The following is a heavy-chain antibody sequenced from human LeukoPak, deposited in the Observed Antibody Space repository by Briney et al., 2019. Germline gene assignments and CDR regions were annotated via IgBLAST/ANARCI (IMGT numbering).Heavy chain of an antibody. CDR1: GFTFSSYW. V-gene: IGHV3-7*03. D-gene: IGHD6-13*01. J-gene: IGHJ6*02. CDR3: ARDLDSSSWYLNYYYYYGMDV. CDR2: INQDGSEK. Sequence: GGSLRLSCAASGFTFSSYWMSWVRQAPGKGLEWVANINQDGSEKYYVDSVKGRFTISRDNAKNSLYLQMNSLRAEDTAVYYCARDLDSSSWYLNYYYYYGMDVWGQGTTVTVSS.